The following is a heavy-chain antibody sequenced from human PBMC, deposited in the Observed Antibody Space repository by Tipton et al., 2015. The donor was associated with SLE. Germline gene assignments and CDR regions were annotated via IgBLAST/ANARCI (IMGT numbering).Heavy chain of an antibody. V-gene: IGHV4-59*08. CDR3: ARRSVQEAFDI. CDR2: IYYSGIT. Sequence: TLSLTCTVSGGSISTYYWNWIRQPPGKGLEWVGYIYYSGITYYNPSLKSRVSISVDTSKNQFSLSLSSVTAADTAVYYCARRSVQEAFDIWGQGTMVTVSS. J-gene: IGHJ3*02. D-gene: IGHD1-1*01. CDR1: GGSISTYY.